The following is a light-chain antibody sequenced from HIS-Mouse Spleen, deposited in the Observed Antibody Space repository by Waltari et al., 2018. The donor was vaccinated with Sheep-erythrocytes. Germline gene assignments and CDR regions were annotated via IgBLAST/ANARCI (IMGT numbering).Light chain of an antibody. J-gene: IGLJ3*02. Sequence: QSALTQPASVSGSPGQSITISCTGTSSDVGSYNLFSWYQQHPDKAPKLMIYEGSKRPSGVSNRFSGSKSGNTASLTISGLQAEDEADYYCCSYAGSSTPWVFGGGTKLTVL. CDR1: SSDVGSYNL. CDR2: EGS. CDR3: CSYAGSSTPWV. V-gene: IGLV2-23*01.